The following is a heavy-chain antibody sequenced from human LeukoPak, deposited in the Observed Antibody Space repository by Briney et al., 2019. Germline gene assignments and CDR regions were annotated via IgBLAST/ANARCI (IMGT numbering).Heavy chain of an antibody. CDR1: GFTFSSYD. V-gene: IGHV3-7*01. CDR3: AREVSGTGSHFDY. D-gene: IGHD2-15*01. Sequence: GGSLRLSCAASGFTFSSYDIHWVRQATGKGLEWVANIKQDGSEKYYVDSVKGRFTISRDNAKNSLYLQMNSLRAEDTAVYYCAREVSGTGSHFDYWGQGTLVTVSS. J-gene: IGHJ4*02. CDR2: IKQDGSEK.